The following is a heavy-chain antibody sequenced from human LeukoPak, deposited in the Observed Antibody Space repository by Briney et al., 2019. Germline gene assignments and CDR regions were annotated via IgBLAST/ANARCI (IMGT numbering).Heavy chain of an antibody. D-gene: IGHD3-10*01. CDR3: ARGRVYGSGSYFSRFFY. Sequence: SETLSLTCAVYGGSFSGYYWSWIRQPPGKGLEWIGEINHGGSTNYNPSLKSRVTISVDTSKNQFSLKLSSVTAADTAVYYCARGRVYGSGSYFSRFFYWGQGTLVTVSS. J-gene: IGHJ4*02. V-gene: IGHV4-34*01. CDR1: GGSFSGYY. CDR2: INHGGST.